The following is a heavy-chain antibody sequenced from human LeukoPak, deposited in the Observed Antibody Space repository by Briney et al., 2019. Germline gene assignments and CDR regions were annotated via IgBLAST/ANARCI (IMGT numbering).Heavy chain of an antibody. CDR2: IFDSGST. Sequence: SETLSLTCAVSGGSISSGGYSWSWIRQPPGKGLEWIGYIFDSGSTKYSPSLKSRVTISVDRPKNQFSLKLSSVTAADTAVYYCARVPLAYNLGEFDYWGQGALVTVSS. CDR1: GGSISSGGYS. CDR3: ARVPLAYNLGEFDY. V-gene: IGHV4-30-2*01. D-gene: IGHD1-1*01. J-gene: IGHJ4*02.